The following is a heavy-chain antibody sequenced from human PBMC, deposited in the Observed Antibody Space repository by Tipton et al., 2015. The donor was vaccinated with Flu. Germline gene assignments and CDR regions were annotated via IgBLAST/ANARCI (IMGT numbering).Heavy chain of an antibody. CDR3: VRAIAAAGSR. D-gene: IGHD6-13*01. J-gene: IGHJ4*02. CDR2: VSYDGSKS. CDR1: GLTINDYA. V-gene: IGHV3-30*03. Sequence: SLRLSCAASGLTINDYAIHWVRQAPGKGLEWVAVVSYDGSKSHYSDSVQGRFTVSRDNSRNIMYLQMNRLRPEDTAAYYCVRAIAAAGSRWGQGTLVTVSS.